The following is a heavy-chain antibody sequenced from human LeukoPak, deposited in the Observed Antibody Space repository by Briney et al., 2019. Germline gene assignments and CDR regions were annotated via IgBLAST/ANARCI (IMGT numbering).Heavy chain of an antibody. CDR3: ARGSVVYFFDY. J-gene: IGHJ4*02. CDR2: ISSSSSTI. V-gene: IGHV3-48*01. CDR1: GFTFSSYS. D-gene: IGHD2-2*01. Sequence: GGSLRLSCAASGFTFSSYSMNWVRQAPGKGLEWVSYISSSSSTIYYADSVKGRFTVSRDNAKKSLFLQMNSLRVEDTAVYYCARGSVVYFFDYWGQGTPVTVAS.